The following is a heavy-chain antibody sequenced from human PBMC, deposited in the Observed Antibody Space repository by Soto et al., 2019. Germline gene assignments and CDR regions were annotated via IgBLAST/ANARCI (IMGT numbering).Heavy chain of an antibody. J-gene: IGHJ4*02. CDR1: GFTFSSYG. V-gene: IGHV3-30*18. D-gene: IGHD3-16*01. Sequence: QVQLVESGGGVVQPGRSRRLSCAASGFTFSSYGMHWVRQAPGKGLEWVAVISYHGSNKNYADSVKGRFTISRDNSKNTLYLQMNSLRAEDTAVYYCAKDRVSTYDYVWGNSFDYWGQGTLVTVSS. CDR2: ISYHGSNK. CDR3: AKDRVSTYDYVWGNSFDY.